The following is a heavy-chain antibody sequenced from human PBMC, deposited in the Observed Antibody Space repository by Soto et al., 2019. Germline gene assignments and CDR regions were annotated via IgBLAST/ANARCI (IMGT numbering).Heavy chain of an antibody. CDR1: GFTFSSYA. V-gene: IGHV3-23*01. D-gene: IGHD2-15*01. Sequence: GGSLRLSCAASGFTFSSYAMSWVRQAPGKGLEWVSAISGSGGSTYYADSVKGRFSISRDNSKNTLYLQMTSLRAEDTAVYYWANYTFRSSGVWPGSSDYGGQETLVTFSS. CDR3: ANYTFRSSGVWPGSSDY. J-gene: IGHJ4*02. CDR2: ISGSGGST.